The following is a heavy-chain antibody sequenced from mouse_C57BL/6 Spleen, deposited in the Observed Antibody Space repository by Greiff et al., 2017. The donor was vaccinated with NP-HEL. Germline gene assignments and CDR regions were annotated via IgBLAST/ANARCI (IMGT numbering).Heavy chain of an antibody. CDR3: AREGGARGYFDY. V-gene: IGHV1-80*01. D-gene: IGHD1-1*02. Sequence: VQLQQSGAELVKPGASVKISCKASGYAFSSYWMNWVKQRPGKGLEWIGQIYPGDGDTNYNGKFKGKATMTADKSSSTAYMQLSILTSEDSAVYFCAREGGARGYFDYWGQGTTLTVSS. J-gene: IGHJ2*01. CDR2: IYPGDGDT. CDR1: GYAFSSYW.